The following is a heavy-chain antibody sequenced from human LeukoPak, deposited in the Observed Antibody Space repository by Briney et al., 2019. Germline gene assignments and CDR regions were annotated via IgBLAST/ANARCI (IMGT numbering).Heavy chain of an antibody. D-gene: IGHD1/OR15-1a*01. CDR2: ISYDGRNK. V-gene: IGHV3-30*04. J-gene: IGHJ4*02. Sequence: PGRSLRLSCVASGFTFSSYAMHWVRQAPGKGLEWVAVISYDGRNKYYADSVKGRFTISRDNAKNTLYLQMNSLRGEDTVVYYCAREGRTAELDYWGQGTLVTVSS. CDR3: AREGRTAELDY. CDR1: GFTFSSYA.